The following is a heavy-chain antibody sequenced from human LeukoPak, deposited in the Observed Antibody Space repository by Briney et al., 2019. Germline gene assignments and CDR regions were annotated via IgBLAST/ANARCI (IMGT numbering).Heavy chain of an antibody. J-gene: IGHJ4*02. CDR1: GGTFSSYA. CDR3: AREDSSSLDY. V-gene: IGHV1-69*05. CDR2: IIPIFGTA. Sequence: SVKVSCKASGGTFSSYAIIWVRQAPGQGLEWMGRIIPIFGTANYAQKFQGRVTITTDESTSTVYMELSSLRSEDTAVYYCAREDSSSLDYWGQGTLVTVSS. D-gene: IGHD6-13*01.